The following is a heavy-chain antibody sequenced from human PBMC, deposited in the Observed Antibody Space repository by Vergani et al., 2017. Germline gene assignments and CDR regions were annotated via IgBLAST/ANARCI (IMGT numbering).Heavy chain of an antibody. V-gene: IGHV4-38-2*02. CDR3: ARGAGDRYSGSYYDYYFDY. D-gene: IGHD1-26*01. CDR2: IYHTGSA. J-gene: IGHJ4*02. CDR1: GYSITSGYY. Sequence: QVQLLESGPGLLKPSETLSLTCSVSGYSITSGYYWGWIRPPPGRGLEWIGSIYHTGSAYYNPSLKSRVTVSVDTSMNQVSLKLSSVTAADTAVYYCARGAGDRYSGSYYDYYFDYWGQGTLVTVSS.